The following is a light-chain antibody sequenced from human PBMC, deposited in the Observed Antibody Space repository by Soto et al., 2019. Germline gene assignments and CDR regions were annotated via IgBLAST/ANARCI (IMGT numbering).Light chain of an antibody. Sequence: QSVLTQPPSVSGAPGQRVTISCTGSSSNIGAGYDVHWYQRLPGTAPKVLIYGNNNWPSGVPDRFSGSKSGTSASLAITGLQAEDESDYYCQSYDSSLSGSYVFGTGTKLPVL. CDR1: SSNIGAGYD. CDR3: QSYDSSLSGSYV. J-gene: IGLJ1*01. V-gene: IGLV1-40*01. CDR2: GNN.